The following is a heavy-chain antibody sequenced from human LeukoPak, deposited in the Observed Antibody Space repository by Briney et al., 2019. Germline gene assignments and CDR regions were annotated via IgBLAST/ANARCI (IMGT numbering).Heavy chain of an antibody. V-gene: IGHV3-15*01. D-gene: IGHD3-3*01. J-gene: IGHJ4*02. Sequence: GGSLRLSCAASGFTFSNAWMSWVRQAPGKGLEWVGRIKSKTDGGTTDYAAPVKGRFTISRDDSKNTLYLQMNSLKTEDTAVYYCVKYYDFWSGNKEDYWGQGTLVTVSS. CDR2: IKSKTDGGTT. CDR1: GFTFSNAW. CDR3: VKYYDFWSGNKEDY.